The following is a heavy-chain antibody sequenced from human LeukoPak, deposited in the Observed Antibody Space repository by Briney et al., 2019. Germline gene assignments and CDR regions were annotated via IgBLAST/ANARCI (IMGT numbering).Heavy chain of an antibody. CDR2: IYYSGST. J-gene: IGHJ4*02. Sequence: SETLSLTCTVSGGSISSYYWSWLRQPPGKGLEWIGYIYYSGSTNYNPSLKSRVTISVDTSKNQFSLKLSSVTAADTAVYYCASGGWDFDYWGQGTLVTVSS. CDR3: ASGGWDFDY. CDR1: GGSISSYY. V-gene: IGHV4-59*01. D-gene: IGHD3-16*01.